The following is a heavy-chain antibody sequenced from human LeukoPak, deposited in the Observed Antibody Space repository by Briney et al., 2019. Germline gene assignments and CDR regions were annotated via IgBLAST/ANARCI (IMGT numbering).Heavy chain of an antibody. CDR2: ISGSGGST. J-gene: IGHJ5*02. CDR3: ANLVVGATYNWFDP. CDR1: GFTFRIYA. D-gene: IGHD1-26*01. Sequence: GGSLRLSCAGSGFTFRIYAMSWVRDGPGKGLEWVSAISGSGGSTYYAHSVKGRFTISRDNSKNTLYLQMNSLRAEDTAVYYCANLVVGATYNWFDPWGQGTPVTVSS. V-gene: IGHV3-23*01.